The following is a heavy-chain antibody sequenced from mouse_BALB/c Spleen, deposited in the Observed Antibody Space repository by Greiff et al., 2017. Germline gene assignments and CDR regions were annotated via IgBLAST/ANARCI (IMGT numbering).Heavy chain of an antibody. J-gene: IGHJ4*01. D-gene: IGHD1-1*01. CDR1: GYSFTSYY. CDR3: ARSATVVERDYYAMDY. V-gene: IGHV1-66*01. CDR2: IFPGSGNT. Sequence: QVQLQQSGPELVKPGASVKISCKASGYSFTSYYIHWVKHRPGQGLEWIGWIFPGSGNTKYNEKFKGKATLTADTSSSTAYMQLSSLTSEDSAVYFCARSATVVERDYYAMDYWGQGTSVTGSS.